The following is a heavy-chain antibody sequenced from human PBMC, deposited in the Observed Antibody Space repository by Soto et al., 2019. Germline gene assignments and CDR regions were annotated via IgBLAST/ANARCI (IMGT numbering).Heavy chain of an antibody. CDR2: IYPGDSDT. J-gene: IGHJ6*02. CDR1: GYSFTSYW. D-gene: IGHD2-2*01. Sequence: GESLKISCKGSGYSFTSYWIGWVRQMPGKGLEWMGIIYPGDSDTRYSPSFQGQVTISADKSISTAYLQWSSLKASDTAMYYCTRLDIVVVPSGGYGLDVWGQGTTVALSS. V-gene: IGHV5-51*01. CDR3: TRLDIVVVPSGGYGLDV.